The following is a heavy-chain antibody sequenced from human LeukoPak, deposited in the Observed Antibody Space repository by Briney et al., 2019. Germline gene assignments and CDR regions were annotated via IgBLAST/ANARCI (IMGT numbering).Heavy chain of an antibody. CDR3: ARDRSSGWYSLATYYFDY. V-gene: IGHV4-4*07. D-gene: IGHD6-19*01. CDR2: IYTTGST. Sequence: SETLSLTCTVSGGSTSSDYWNWIRQPAGKGLEWIGRIYTTGSTNYNPSLKSRVTMSVDTSKNQFSLKLSSVTAADTAVYYCARDRSSGWYSLATYYFDYWGQGTLVTVSS. CDR1: GGSTSSDY. J-gene: IGHJ4*02.